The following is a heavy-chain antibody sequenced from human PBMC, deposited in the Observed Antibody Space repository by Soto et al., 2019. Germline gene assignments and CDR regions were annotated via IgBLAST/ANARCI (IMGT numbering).Heavy chain of an antibody. V-gene: IGHV3-48*01. CDR3: ARPPEGYADWYFDL. Sequence: EVQLVESGGGLVQPGGSLRLSCAASGFTFSSYSMNWVRQAPGKGLEWVSYISSSSNTIYYADSVKGRFTISRDNAKNSLFLQMNSLRAEDTAVYYCARPPEGYADWYFDLWGRGTLVTVSS. CDR1: GFTFSSYS. D-gene: IGHD5-18*01. CDR2: ISSSSNTI. J-gene: IGHJ2*01.